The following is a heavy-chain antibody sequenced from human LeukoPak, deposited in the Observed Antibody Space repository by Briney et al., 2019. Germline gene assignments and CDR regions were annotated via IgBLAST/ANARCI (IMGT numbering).Heavy chain of an antibody. CDR2: IYTSGSN. CDR3: ARCSGGGSFAGYSYYMDV. D-gene: IGHD2-15*01. V-gene: IGHV4-4*09. CDR1: GGSISSYY. Sequence: SETLSLTCTVSGGSISSYYWSWIRQPPGKGLEWIGYIYTSGSNNYNPSLKSRVTISVDTSKNQFSLKLSSVTAADTAVYYCARCSGGGSFAGYSYYMDVWGKGTTVTVSS. J-gene: IGHJ6*03.